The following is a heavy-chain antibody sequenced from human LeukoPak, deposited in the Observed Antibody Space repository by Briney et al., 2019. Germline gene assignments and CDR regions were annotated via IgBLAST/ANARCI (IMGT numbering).Heavy chain of an antibody. CDR2: INHSGST. CDR1: GGSFSGYY. Sequence: KSSETLSLTCAVYGGSFSGYYWSWIRQPPGKGLEWIGEINHSGSTNYNPSLKSRVTISVDTSKNQFSLKLSSVTAADTAVYYCARGHDSYGLDYWGQGTLVTVSS. V-gene: IGHV4-34*01. J-gene: IGHJ4*02. D-gene: IGHD3-10*01. CDR3: ARGHDSYGLDY.